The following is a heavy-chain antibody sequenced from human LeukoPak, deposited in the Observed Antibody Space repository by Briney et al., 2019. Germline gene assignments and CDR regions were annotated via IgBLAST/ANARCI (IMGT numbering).Heavy chain of an antibody. V-gene: IGHV5-51*01. CDR2: IWPDDAET. J-gene: IGHJ4*02. D-gene: IGHD4/OR15-4a*01. CDR1: GYIFTNYW. CDR3: ARQPIDYGPDY. Sequence: GESRKISCEASGYIFTNYWIGWVRQMPGKGLEWMGIIWPDDAETRYSPSFQGQVTMSVDKSTRTAYLQWSTLKASDSGIYYCARQPIDYGPDYWGRGTQVTVSS.